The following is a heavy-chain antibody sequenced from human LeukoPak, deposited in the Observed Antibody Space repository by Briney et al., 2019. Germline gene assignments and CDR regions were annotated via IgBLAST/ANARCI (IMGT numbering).Heavy chain of an antibody. V-gene: IGHV4-34*01. J-gene: IGHJ3*02. D-gene: IGHD5-18*01. CDR2: INHSGST. CDR3: ARMRGYSYGQGGFDI. CDR1: GGSFSGYY. Sequence: SETLSLTCAVYGGSFSGYYWSWIRQPPGKGLEWIGEINHSGSTNYNPSLKSRVTISVDTSKNQFSLKLSSVTAADTAVYYCARMRGYSYGQGGFDIWGQGTMVTVSS.